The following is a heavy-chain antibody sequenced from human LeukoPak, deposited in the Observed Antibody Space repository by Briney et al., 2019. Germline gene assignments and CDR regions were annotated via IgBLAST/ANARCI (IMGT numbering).Heavy chain of an antibody. Sequence: KPGGSLRLSCLTSGFTFSTNAMSWVSQPPGKGLEWIGEINHSGSTNYNPSLKSRVTISVDTSKNQFSLKLSSVTAADTAVYYCHTIFGVVPFDYWGQGTLVTVSS. J-gene: IGHJ4*02. CDR2: INHSGST. CDR3: HTIFGVVPFDY. D-gene: IGHD3-3*01. CDR1: GFTFSTNA. V-gene: IGHV4-34*08.